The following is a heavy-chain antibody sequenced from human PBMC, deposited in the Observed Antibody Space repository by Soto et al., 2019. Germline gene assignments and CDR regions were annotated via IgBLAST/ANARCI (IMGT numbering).Heavy chain of an antibody. J-gene: IGHJ4*02. V-gene: IGHV4-34*01. CDR3: ARRWGLVYSSSWYGY. CDR2: INHSGST. Sequence: QVQLQQWGAGLLKPSETLSLTCAVYGGSFSGYYWSWIRQPPGKGLEWIGEINHSGSTNYNPSLKSRVTIPVDTSKNQFSLKLSSVTAADTAVYYCARRWGLVYSSSWYGYWGQGTLVTVSS. CDR1: GGSFSGYY. D-gene: IGHD6-13*01.